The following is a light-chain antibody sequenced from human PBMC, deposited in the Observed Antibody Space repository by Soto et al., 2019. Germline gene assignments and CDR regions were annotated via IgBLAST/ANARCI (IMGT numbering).Light chain of an antibody. J-gene: IGKJ1*01. V-gene: IGKV1-33*01. CDR3: QQYDILPWT. CDR2: AAS. CDR1: QDITNF. Sequence: DIQMTQSPSSLSASVGDRVTITCQASQDITNFLNWYQQKPGKAPNLLIYAASNLDTGVPSRFSGSGSGTDITFTISSLQPEDFATYYCQQYDILPWTFGQGTKVEIK.